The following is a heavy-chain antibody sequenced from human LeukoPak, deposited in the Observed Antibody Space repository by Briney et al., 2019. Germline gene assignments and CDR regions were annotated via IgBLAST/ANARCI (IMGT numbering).Heavy chain of an antibody. CDR1: GGSISSSSYY. CDR3: ATLSGNYYHDY. Sequence: PSETLSLTCTVSGGSISSSSYYWDWIRQPPGKGLEWIASIYYSGSTYYNPSLKSRVTISVDTSKNQFSLNLSSVTAADTAVYYCATLSGNYYHDYWGQGTLVTVSS. CDR2: IYYSGST. D-gene: IGHD1-26*01. V-gene: IGHV4-39*07. J-gene: IGHJ4*02.